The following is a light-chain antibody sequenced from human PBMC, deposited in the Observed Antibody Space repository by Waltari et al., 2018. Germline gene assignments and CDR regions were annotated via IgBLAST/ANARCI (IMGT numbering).Light chain of an antibody. V-gene: IGKV1-5*03. J-gene: IGKJ2*01. Sequence: DVQMTQSPSTLSASVGDRVTITCRASQTISYWLAWFQQKPGKAPKRLIYRASSLPTGVPSRFSGSGSGTEFALTISSLQPDDFATYYCQHYIHYPYTFGQGTKLEIK. CDR3: QHYIHYPYT. CDR1: QTISYW. CDR2: RAS.